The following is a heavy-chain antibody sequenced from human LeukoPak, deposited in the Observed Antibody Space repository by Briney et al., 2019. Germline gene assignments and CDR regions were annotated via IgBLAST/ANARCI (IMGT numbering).Heavy chain of an antibody. CDR1: GGSFSGYY. V-gene: IGHV4-34*01. J-gene: IGHJ4*02. CDR2: INHSGST. Sequence: SKTLSLTCAVYGGSFSGYYWSWIRQPPGKGLDWIGEINHSGSTNYNPSLKSRVTMSVDTSKNQSSLKLSSVTAADTAVYYCASLTYYYDSSVFNWGQGTLVTVSS. CDR3: ASLTYYYDSSVFN. D-gene: IGHD3-22*01.